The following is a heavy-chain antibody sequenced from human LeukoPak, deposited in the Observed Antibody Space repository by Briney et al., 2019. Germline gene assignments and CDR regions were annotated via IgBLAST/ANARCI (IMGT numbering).Heavy chain of an antibody. CDR2: IYTSGST. V-gene: IGHV4-4*07. CDR1: GGSISSYY. D-gene: IGHD6-19*01. CDR3: ARDLAVAGIYNWFDP. J-gene: IGHJ5*02. Sequence: SETLSLTCTVSGGSISSYYWSWIRQPAGKGLEWIGRIYTSGSTNYNPSLKSRVTISVDTSKNQFSLKLSSVTAADTAVYYCARDLAVAGIYNWFDPWGQGTLVTVSS.